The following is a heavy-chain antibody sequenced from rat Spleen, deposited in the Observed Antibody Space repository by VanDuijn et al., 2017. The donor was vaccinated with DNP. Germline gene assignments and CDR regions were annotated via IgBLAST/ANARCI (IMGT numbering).Heavy chain of an antibody. CDR2: IGSPAYAP. J-gene: IGHJ2*01. V-gene: IGHV5S13*01. CDR1: GFTFSNYG. Sequence: EVQLVESGGGSVQPGRSLKLSCAASGFTFSNYGLAWVRQTPTKGLEWVAYIGSPAYAPYYTDSVKGRFTISRDNAKSTLYLQMNSLRSEDMATYYCVRWNSGHFDYWGQGVMVTVSS. D-gene: IGHD4-3*01. CDR3: VRWNSGHFDY.